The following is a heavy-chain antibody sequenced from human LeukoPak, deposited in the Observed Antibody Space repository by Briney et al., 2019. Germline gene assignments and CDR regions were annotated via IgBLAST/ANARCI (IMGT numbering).Heavy chain of an antibody. D-gene: IGHD2-2*01. Sequence: XPPXXXLEWIGYIYYSGSTNYNPSLKSRVTISVDTSKNQFSLKLSSVTAADTAVYYCAREPSQAYYFDYWGQGTLVTVSS. CDR2: IYYSGST. CDR3: AREPSQAYYFDY. V-gene: IGHV4-59*01. J-gene: IGHJ4*02.